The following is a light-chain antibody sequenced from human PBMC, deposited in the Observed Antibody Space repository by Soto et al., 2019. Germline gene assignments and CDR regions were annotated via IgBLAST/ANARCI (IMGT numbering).Light chain of an antibody. CDR2: DVS. Sequence: QSALTQPASVSGSPGQPITISCTGTSSDVGGYNYVSWYQQHPGKAPKLMIYDVSNRPSGVSNRFSGSKSGNTASLTISGLQAEDEADYYCSSYTSNTSRVFGGGTQLTVL. V-gene: IGLV2-14*03. J-gene: IGLJ3*02. CDR1: SSDVGGYNY. CDR3: SSYTSNTSRV.